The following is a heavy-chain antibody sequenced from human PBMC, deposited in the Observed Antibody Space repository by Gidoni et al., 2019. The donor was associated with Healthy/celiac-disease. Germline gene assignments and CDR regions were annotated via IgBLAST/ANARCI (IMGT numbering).Heavy chain of an antibody. CDR3: AKGGVRYFDRFGPYYYYYYMDV. J-gene: IGHJ6*03. CDR1: GFPFISYA. Sequence: EVQLLESGGGLVQPGGSLRLSCAASGFPFISYALTWARQAPGKGLEWVLAIIGSGGSTYYADSVKGRFTISRDNSKNTLYLQMNSLRAEDTAVYYCAKGGVRYFDRFGPYYYYYYMDVWGKGTTVTVSS. V-gene: IGHV3-23*01. CDR2: IIGSGGST. D-gene: IGHD3-9*01.